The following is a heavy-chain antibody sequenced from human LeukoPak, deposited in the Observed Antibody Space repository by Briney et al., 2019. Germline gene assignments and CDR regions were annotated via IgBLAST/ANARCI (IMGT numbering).Heavy chain of an antibody. CDR2: INHSGST. Sequence: SETLSLNCAVYGGSFSGYYWSWIRQPPGKGLEWIGEINHSGSTNYNPSLKSRVTISVDTSKNQFSLKLSSVTAADTAVYYCARGKAIVVVPAATRNPNNWFDPWGQGTLATVSS. CDR1: GGSFSGYY. D-gene: IGHD2-2*01. J-gene: IGHJ5*02. CDR3: ARGKAIVVVPAATRNPNNWFDP. V-gene: IGHV4-34*01.